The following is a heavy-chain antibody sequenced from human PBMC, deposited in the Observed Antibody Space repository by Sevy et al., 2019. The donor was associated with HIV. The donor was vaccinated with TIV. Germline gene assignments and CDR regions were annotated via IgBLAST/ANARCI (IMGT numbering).Heavy chain of an antibody. CDR1: GFSFSYYG. J-gene: IGHJ4*02. CDR2: ISHDGINE. D-gene: IGHD2-8*01. V-gene: IGHV3-30*03. CDR3: ARDPRMYGDYLLAYFDS. Sequence: GGSLRLSCIGSGFSFSYYGIHWVRQSPGKGLDWVALISHDGINEYYADSVKGRFTISRDNSKNTLFLQMDSLRAEDTAVYYCARDPRMYGDYLLAYFDSWGQGTLVTVSS.